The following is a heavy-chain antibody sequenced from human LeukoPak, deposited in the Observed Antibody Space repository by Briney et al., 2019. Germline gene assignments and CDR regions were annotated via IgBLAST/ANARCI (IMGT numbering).Heavy chain of an antibody. D-gene: IGHD3-22*01. J-gene: IGHJ4*02. CDR2: IDTSDSGT. CDR3: VGDRSGTYF. Sequence: GGSLRLSCAASGFTFSSYAMSWVRQAPGKGLEWVSLIDTSDSGTYYADSVKGRFTISRDNSKNTLYLQMNSLRADDTAVYYCVGDRSGTYFWGQGNLVTVSS. CDR1: GFTFSSYA. V-gene: IGHV3-23*05.